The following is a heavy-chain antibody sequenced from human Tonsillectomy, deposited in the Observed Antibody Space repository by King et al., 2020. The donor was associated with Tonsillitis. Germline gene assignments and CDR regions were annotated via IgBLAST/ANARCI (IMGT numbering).Heavy chain of an antibody. J-gene: IGHJ4*02. Sequence: VQLVESGGGLVQPGGSLRLSCAASGFIFSDYNMNWVRQAPGKGLEWISYINSGSDTIYYADSVKGRFTVSRDNAKNSLYLQLNSLSAEDTAVFYCARDSPHTGSFDFDYWGQGTLVTVSS. CDR3: ARDSPHTGSFDFDY. V-gene: IGHV3-48*01. D-gene: IGHD1-26*01. CDR1: GFIFSDYN. CDR2: INSGSDTI.